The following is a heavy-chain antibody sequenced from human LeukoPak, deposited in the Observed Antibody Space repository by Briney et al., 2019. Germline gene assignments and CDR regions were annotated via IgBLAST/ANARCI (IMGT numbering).Heavy chain of an antibody. J-gene: IGHJ4*02. CDR1: GYTFTGYY. CDR3: ARDWGDSSGYSYYFDY. CDR2: INPSGGST. D-gene: IGHD3-22*01. Sequence: ASVKVSCKASGYTFTGYYMHWVRQAPGQGLEWMGIINPSGGSTSYAQKFQGRVTMTRDTSTSTVYMELSSLRSEDTAVYYCARDWGDSSGYSYYFDYWGQGTLVTVSS. V-gene: IGHV1-46*01.